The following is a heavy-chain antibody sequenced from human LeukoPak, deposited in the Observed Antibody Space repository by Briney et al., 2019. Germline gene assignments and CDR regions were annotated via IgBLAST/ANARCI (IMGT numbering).Heavy chain of an antibody. D-gene: IGHD3-10*01. CDR1: GGSISSYY. J-gene: IGHJ5*02. Sequence: SEALSLTCTVSGGSISSYYWSWIRQSPGKGLECIGYIHYTGSTNYNPSLKSRVTISVETSKNQFSLKLKSVTAADTAVYYCARGGYYGSGNDFRFDPWGQGTLVTVSS. CDR2: IHYTGST. V-gene: IGHV4-59*01. CDR3: ARGGYYGSGNDFRFDP.